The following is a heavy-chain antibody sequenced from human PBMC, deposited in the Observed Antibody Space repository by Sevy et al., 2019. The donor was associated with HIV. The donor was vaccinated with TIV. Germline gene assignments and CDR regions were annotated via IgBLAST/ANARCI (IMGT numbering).Heavy chain of an antibody. CDR3: AKAHCSSTSCYYYYYYGMDV. J-gene: IGHJ6*02. D-gene: IGHD2-2*01. V-gene: IGHV3-30*18. Sequence: GGSLRLSCAASGFTFSSYGMHGVRQAPGKGLEWVAVISYDGSNKNYADSVKGRFTISRENSKNTLYLQMNSLRAEDTAVYYCAKAHCSSTSCYYYYYYGMDVWGQGTTVTVSS. CDR2: ISYDGSNK. CDR1: GFTFSSYG.